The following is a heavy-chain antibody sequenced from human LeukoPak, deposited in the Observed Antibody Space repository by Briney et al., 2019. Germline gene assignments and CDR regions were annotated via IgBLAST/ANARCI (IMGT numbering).Heavy chain of an antibody. V-gene: IGHV3-30*03. CDR2: ISYDGSNK. D-gene: IGHD5-18*01. J-gene: IGHJ6*02. CDR1: GFTFSSYG. Sequence: GGSLRLSCAASGFTFSSYGMHWVRQAPGKGLEWVAVISYDGSNKYYADSVKGRFTISRDNAKNTLYLQMNSLRAEDTAVYYCARDAVDTANAVWGQGTTVTVSS. CDR3: ARDAVDTANAV.